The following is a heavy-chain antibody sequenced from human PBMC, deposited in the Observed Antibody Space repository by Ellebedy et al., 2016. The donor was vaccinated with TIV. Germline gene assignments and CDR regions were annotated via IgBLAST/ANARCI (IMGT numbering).Heavy chain of an antibody. CDR3: ARIAPTAVTFDLYYFDY. Sequence: SVKVSCKASGGTFTSYAISWVRQAPGQGLEWMGGIIPILGIPNYAQKFQGRVTITADKSISQAYMELDSLRSQDTAVYYCARIAPTAVTFDLYYFDYWGQGTPITVSS. CDR1: GGTFTSYA. V-gene: IGHV1-69*10. J-gene: IGHJ4*02. D-gene: IGHD4-23*01. CDR2: IIPILGIP.